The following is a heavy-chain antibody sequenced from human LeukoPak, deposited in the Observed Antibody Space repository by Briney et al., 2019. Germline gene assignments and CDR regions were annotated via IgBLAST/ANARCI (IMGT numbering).Heavy chain of an antibody. CDR3: ARDRLAVAGNYYYYGLDV. V-gene: IGHV4-59*01. CDR1: GGSISSYY. Sequence: PSETLSLTCTVSGGSISSYYWSWIRQPPGKGLEWIGYIYYSGRTNYNPSLKSRVTISVDTSKSQFSPKLSSVTAADTAVYYCARDRLAVAGNYYYYGLDVWGQGTTVTVSS. CDR2: IYYSGRT. D-gene: IGHD6-19*01. J-gene: IGHJ6*02.